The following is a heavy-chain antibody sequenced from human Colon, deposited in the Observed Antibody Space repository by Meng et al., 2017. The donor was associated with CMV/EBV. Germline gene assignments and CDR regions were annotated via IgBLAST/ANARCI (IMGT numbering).Heavy chain of an antibody. CDR1: GGSISGHY. D-gene: IGHD3-10*01. V-gene: IGHV4-4*07. Sequence: QVHLQGPGPGLVKPSESLSLTCTVSGGSISGHYWTWIRRPSGEGLQWLGRIYSNGRIDENYSLRSRVTISVDTSKNQLSLRLTSVTAADTAVYYCGRAGARGVPIDVWGRGTLVTVSS. CDR3: GRAGARGVPIDV. CDR2: IYSNGRI. J-gene: IGHJ1*01.